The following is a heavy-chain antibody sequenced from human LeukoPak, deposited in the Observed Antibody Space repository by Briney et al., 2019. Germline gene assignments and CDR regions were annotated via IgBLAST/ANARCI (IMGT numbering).Heavy chain of an antibody. CDR2: ISYDGSNK. CDR3: AREQYYDSSGFDAFDI. V-gene: IGHV3-30-3*01. Sequence: GGSLRLSCAASGFTFSSYAVHRVRQAPGKGLEWVAVISYDGSNKYYADSVKGRFTISRDNSKNTLYLQMNSLRAEDTAVYYCAREQYYDSSGFDAFDIWGQGTMVTVSS. CDR1: GFTFSSYA. J-gene: IGHJ3*02. D-gene: IGHD3-22*01.